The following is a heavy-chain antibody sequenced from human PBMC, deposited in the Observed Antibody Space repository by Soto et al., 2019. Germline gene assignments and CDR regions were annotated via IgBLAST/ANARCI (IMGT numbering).Heavy chain of an antibody. J-gene: IGHJ5*02. V-gene: IGHV1-2*02. CDR2: INAHSGGT. CDR1: GFSFTGYY. Sequence: ASVKVSCKASGFSFTGYYIHWLRQAPGQGLEWMGWINAHSGGTEYAQKFQGRVTLTRDTTIATAYLTLTSLTSDDTALYYCAKDLTRQLAYWLDPWGQGTQVTVSS. D-gene: IGHD6-6*01. CDR3: AKDLTRQLAYWLDP.